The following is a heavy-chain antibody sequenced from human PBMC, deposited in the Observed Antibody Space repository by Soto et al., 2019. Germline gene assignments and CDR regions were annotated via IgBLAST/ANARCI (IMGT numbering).Heavy chain of an antibody. V-gene: IGHV1-3*01. CDR3: ARGSPTTTPFDY. CDR1: GYTFTSYA. Sequence: GASVKVSCKASGYTFTSYAMHWVRQAPGQRLEWMGWINAGNGNTKYSQKFQGRVTMTRDTSISTAYMEVRRLTSDDTAVYYCARGSPTTTPFDYWGQGTLVTVSS. CDR2: INAGNGNT. J-gene: IGHJ4*02. D-gene: IGHD1-1*01.